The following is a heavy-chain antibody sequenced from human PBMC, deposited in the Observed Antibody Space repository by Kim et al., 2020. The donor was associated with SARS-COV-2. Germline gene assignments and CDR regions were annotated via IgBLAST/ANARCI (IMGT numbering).Heavy chain of an antibody. D-gene: IGHD5-12*01. Sequence: YSRYPYYSPSLKSRVPRSVDSSNNQFSLKLSSVTAADTAVYYCATLDIVDYWGQGTLVTVSS. J-gene: IGHJ4*02. CDR3: ATLDIVDY. V-gene: IGHV4-39*01. CDR2: YSRYP.